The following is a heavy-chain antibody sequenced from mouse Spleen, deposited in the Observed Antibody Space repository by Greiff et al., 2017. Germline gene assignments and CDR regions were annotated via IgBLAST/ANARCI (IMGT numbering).Heavy chain of an antibody. V-gene: IGHV1-4*01. CDR1: GYTFTSYT. J-gene: IGHJ3*01. CDR2: INPSSGYT. CDR3: AREVPLAY. Sequence: VQLQESGAELARPGASVKMSCKASGYTFTSYTMHWVKQRPGQGLEWIGYINPSSGYTKYNQKFKDKATLTADKSSSTAYMQLSSLTSEDSAVYYCAREVPLAYWGQGTLVTVSA.